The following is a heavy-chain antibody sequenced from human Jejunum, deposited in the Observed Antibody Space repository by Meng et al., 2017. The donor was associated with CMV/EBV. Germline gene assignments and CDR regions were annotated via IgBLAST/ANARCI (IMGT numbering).Heavy chain of an antibody. CDR1: GGSIGRCDYY. CDR2: IHDTGST. V-gene: IGHV4-30-4*08. CDR3: ARGSIFVSFDS. J-gene: IGHJ4*02. D-gene: IGHD3-3*01. Sequence: VPLQVSGPGLVKPSQPLSLTCSVSGGSIGRCDYYWSWIRQPPGKGLEWIGYIHDTGSTYYNPSLKSRVDISLGTSRNHFSLTLSSVTAEDTAVYFCARGSIFVSFDSWGQGTLVTVSS.